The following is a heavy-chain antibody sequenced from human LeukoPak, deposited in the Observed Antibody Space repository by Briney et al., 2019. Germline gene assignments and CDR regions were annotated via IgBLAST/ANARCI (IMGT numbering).Heavy chain of an antibody. J-gene: IGHJ4*02. D-gene: IGHD5-18*01. CDR3: ARSGYSYGHYYFDY. CDR1: GYSISSGYY. Sequence: SSETLSLTCTVSGYSISSGYYWGWIRQPPGKGLECVGSIYHSGSTYYNPSLKSRVTISVDTSKNQFSLKLSSATAADTAVYYCARSGYSYGHYYFDYWGQGILVTVSS. CDR2: IYHSGST. V-gene: IGHV4-38-2*02.